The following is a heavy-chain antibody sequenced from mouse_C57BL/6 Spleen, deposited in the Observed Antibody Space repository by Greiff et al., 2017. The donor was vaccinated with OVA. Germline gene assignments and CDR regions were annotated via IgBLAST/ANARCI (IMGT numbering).Heavy chain of an antibody. CDR2: ISNLAYSI. Sequence: DVMLVESGGGLVQPGGSLKLSCAASGFTFSDYGMAWVRQAPRKGPEWVAFISNLAYSIYYADTVTGRFTISRENAKNTLYREMSSLRSEDTAMYYCARGDYGNYGYFDVWGTGTTVTVSS. J-gene: IGHJ1*03. V-gene: IGHV5-15*01. CDR1: GFTFSDYG. D-gene: IGHD2-1*01. CDR3: ARGDYGNYGYFDV.